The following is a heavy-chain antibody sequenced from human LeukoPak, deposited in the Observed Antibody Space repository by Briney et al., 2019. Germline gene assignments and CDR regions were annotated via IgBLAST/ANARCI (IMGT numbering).Heavy chain of an antibody. CDR3: IVFGDSNH. CDR1: GFTFSNYD. J-gene: IGHJ5*02. D-gene: IGHD4-17*01. V-gene: IGHV3-23*01. CDR2: VSASGDRT. Sequence: GGSLRLSCATFGFTFSNYDMTWVRQAPGKGLEWISTVSASGDRTYSADSVKGRFTISRDTSKNTLYLQINSLRVEDTAVYYCIVFGDSNHWGQGTLVTVSS.